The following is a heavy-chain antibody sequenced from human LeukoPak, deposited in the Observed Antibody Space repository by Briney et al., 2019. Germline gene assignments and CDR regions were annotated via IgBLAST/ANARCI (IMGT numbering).Heavy chain of an antibody. V-gene: IGHV3-9*01. CDR2: ISWNSGSI. D-gene: IGHD4-17*01. Sequence: GRSLRLSCAASGFTFDDYAMHWVRQAPGKGLEWVSGISWNSGSIGYADSVKGRFTISRDNAKNSLYLQMNSLRAEDTAVYYCAKHLTTVTYYYFDYWGQGTLVTVSS. J-gene: IGHJ4*02. CDR3: AKHLTTVTYYYFDY. CDR1: GFTFDDYA.